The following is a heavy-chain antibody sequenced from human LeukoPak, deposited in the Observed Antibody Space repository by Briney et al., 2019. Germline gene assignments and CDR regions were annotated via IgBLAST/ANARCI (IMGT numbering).Heavy chain of an antibody. Sequence: ASVKVSCKASGYTFTGYYMHWVRQAPGQGLGWMGWINPNSGGTNYAQKFQGRVTMTRDTSISTAYMELSRLRSDDTAVYYCARDPDNCSGGSCYPGWGQGTLVTVSS. CDR3: ARDPDNCSGGSCYPG. D-gene: IGHD2-15*01. J-gene: IGHJ4*02. CDR2: INPNSGGT. V-gene: IGHV1-2*02. CDR1: GYTFTGYY.